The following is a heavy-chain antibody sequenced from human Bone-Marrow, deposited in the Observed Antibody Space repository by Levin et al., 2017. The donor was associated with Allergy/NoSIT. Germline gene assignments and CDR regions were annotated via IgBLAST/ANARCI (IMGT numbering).Heavy chain of an antibody. CDR2: IYYSGST. J-gene: IGHJ3*02. CDR3: AREPNAFDI. V-gene: IGHV4-61*03. Sequence: KPSETLSLTCTVSGGSVSSGSYYWSWIRQPPGKGLEWIGYIYYSGSTNYNPSLKSRVTMSVDTSNNHFSLRLSSVTAADTAMYYCAREPNAFDIWGQGTMVTVSS. CDR1: GGSVSSGSYY.